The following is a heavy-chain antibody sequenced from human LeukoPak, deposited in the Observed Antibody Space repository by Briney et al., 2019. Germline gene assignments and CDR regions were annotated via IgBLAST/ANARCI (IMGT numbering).Heavy chain of an antibody. Sequence: SQALSLTCAISGDSVSSNSAAWNWIRQSPSRGLEWLGRTYYRSKWYDNYAVSVKSRITISPDASRNQFSLQLNSVTPEDTAVYYCARSQGGAFDVWGQGTMVTVSS. V-gene: IGHV6-1*01. CDR2: TYYRSKWYD. CDR1: GDSVSSNSAA. J-gene: IGHJ3*01. CDR3: ARSQGGAFDV.